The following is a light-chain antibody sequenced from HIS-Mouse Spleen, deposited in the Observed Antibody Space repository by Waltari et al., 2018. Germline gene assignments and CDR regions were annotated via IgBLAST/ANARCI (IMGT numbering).Light chain of an antibody. CDR1: SSDVAGYNY. Sequence: QSALTQPRSVSGSPGQSVTISCTGTSSDVAGYNYVSWYQQHPGKAPKLMIYDCSKRPSGCPGRCAGSKSGNTAYLTISGLQAEDEADYYCCSYAGSYTPWVFGGGTKLTVL. J-gene: IGLJ3*02. CDR2: DCS. V-gene: IGLV2-11*01. CDR3: CSYAGSYTPWV.